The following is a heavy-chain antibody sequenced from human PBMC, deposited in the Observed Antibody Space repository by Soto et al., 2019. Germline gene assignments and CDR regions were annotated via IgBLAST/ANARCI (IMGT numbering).Heavy chain of an antibody. V-gene: IGHV3-23*01. CDR2: ISGSGGST. D-gene: IGHD1-26*01. CDR3: AKVEEWELLTPFDY. J-gene: IGHJ4*02. Sequence: HPGGSLRLSCAASGFTFSSYAMSWVRQAPGKGLEWVSAISGSGGSTYYADSVKGRFTISRDNSKNTLYLQMNSLRAEDTAVYYCAKVEEWELLTPFDYWGQGTLVTVSS. CDR1: GFTFSSYA.